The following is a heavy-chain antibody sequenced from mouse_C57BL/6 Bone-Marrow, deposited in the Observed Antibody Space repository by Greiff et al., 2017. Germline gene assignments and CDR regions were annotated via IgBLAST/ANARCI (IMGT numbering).Heavy chain of an antibody. CDR2: ISSGSSTI. V-gene: IGHV5-17*01. Sequence: DVKLVESGGGLVKPGGSLKLSCAASGFTFSDYGMHWVRQAPEKGLEWVAYISSGSSTIYYADTVKGRFTISRDNAKNTLFLQMTSLRSEDTAMYYCARGPNWVYAMDYWGQGTSVTVSS. CDR3: ARGPNWVYAMDY. J-gene: IGHJ4*01. D-gene: IGHD4-1*01. CDR1: GFTFSDYG.